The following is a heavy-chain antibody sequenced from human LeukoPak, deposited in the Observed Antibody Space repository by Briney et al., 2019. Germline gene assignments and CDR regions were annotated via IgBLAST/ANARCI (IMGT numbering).Heavy chain of an antibody. J-gene: IGHJ4*02. V-gene: IGHV4-59*01. CDR1: GDSISSYY. Sequence: PSETLSLTCTVSGDSISSYYWSWVRQPPGKGLEWIGYIYYSGSTNYNPSLRSGVTISVDTSKNQFSLKLSSVTAADTAVYYCARGGVIAPQTFDYWGQGTLVTVSS. CDR2: IYYSGST. D-gene: IGHD2-21*01. CDR3: ARGGVIAPQTFDY.